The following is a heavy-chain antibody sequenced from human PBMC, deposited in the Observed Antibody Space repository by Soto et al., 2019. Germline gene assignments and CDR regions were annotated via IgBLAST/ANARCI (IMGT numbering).Heavy chain of an antibody. Sequence: QVQLQESGPGLVKPSETLSLTCTVSGGSINNYYWTWIRQSPGAGLEWIGYTHYSGTTNYNPSLKSRVTISMDTSKNQFFLRLTSMTAADTAVYYCARRWSGIDYWGQGTLVTVSS. CDR3: ARRWSGIDY. CDR2: THYSGTT. CDR1: GGSINNYY. D-gene: IGHD3-3*01. J-gene: IGHJ4*02. V-gene: IGHV4-59*01.